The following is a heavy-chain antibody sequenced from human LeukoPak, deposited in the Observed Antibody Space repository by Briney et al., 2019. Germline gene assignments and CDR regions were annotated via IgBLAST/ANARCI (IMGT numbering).Heavy chain of an antibody. Sequence: VASVKVSCKASGGTFSSYAFSWVRQAPGQGLEWMGGIIPIFGTVNYAQKFQGRVTITADEFASTAYVELSSLRSEDTAVYYCARSVLVVPVASHLNYGVDVWGQGTTVTVSS. D-gene: IGHD2-2*01. J-gene: IGHJ6*02. CDR2: IIPIFGTV. CDR3: ARSVLVVPVASHLNYGVDV. CDR1: GGTFSSYA. V-gene: IGHV1-69*13.